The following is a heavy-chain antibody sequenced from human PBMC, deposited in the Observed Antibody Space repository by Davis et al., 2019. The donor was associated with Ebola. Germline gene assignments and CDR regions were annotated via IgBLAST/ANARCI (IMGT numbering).Heavy chain of an antibody. J-gene: IGHJ4*02. Sequence: ISCAASGFTFSSYAMHWVRQAPGKGLEWVAVISYDGSNKYYADSVKGRFTISRDNSKNTLYLQMNSLRAEDTAVYYCAKISRITIFGNDYWGQGTLVTVSS. CDR2: ISYDGSNK. D-gene: IGHD3-3*01. V-gene: IGHV3-30-3*01. CDR1: GFTFSSYA. CDR3: AKISRITIFGNDY.